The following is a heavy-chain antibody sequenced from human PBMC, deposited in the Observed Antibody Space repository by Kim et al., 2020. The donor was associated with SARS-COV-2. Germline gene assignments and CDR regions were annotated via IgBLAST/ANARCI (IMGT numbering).Heavy chain of an antibody. J-gene: IGHJ4*02. D-gene: IGHD2-8*01. CDR3: ATVTSHCSDVLCYRSDY. CDR2: IKEDGSDS. Sequence: GGSLRLSCTASRSTFSFYWMSWVRRPPGKGLEWVANIKEDGSDSYYVDSVKGRFTISRDNAKRSMYLQMNSLRAEDTAVYYCATVTSHCSDVLCYRSDYWGQGTVVTVAS. V-gene: IGHV3-7*03. CDR1: RSTFSFYW.